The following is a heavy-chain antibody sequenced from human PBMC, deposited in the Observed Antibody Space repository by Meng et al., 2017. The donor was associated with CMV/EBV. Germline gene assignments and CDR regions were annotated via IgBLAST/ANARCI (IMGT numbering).Heavy chain of an antibody. J-gene: IGHJ4*02. CDR3: ARVTSRVAGAFDY. Sequence: QLQESGPGLVNPSQTLSLTCTVSGGSISSGDYYWSWIRQPPGKGLEWIGYIYYSGSTYYNPSLKSRVTISVDTSKNQFSLKLSSVTAADTAVYYCARVTSRVAGAFDYWGQGTLVTVSS. CDR1: GGSISSGDYY. V-gene: IGHV4-30-4*08. D-gene: IGHD1-14*01. CDR2: IYYSGST.